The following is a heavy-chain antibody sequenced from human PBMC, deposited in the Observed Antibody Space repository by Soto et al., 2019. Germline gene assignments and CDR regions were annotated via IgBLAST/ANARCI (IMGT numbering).Heavy chain of an antibody. CDR2: IVVGSGNK. Sequence: QKQLVQSGPEVKKPGTSVKVSCKASGFTFPSSTVQWVRQARGQRLEWIGWIVVGSGNKNYAQKSQERVITTRDMSISTAYMELSSLRYEDTAVYYCAVLTWGVAVANTGNMAVWGQGTTVTVSS. D-gene: IGHD6-19*01. CDR1: GFTFPSST. CDR3: AVLTWGVAVANTGNMAV. J-gene: IGHJ6*02. V-gene: IGHV1-58*01.